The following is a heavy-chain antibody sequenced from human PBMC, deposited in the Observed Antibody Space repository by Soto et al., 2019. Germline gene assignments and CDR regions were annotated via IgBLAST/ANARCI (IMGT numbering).Heavy chain of an antibody. V-gene: IGHV4-59*11. D-gene: IGHD3-3*01. CDR3: ARSRSGYYDMDV. CDR1: GGSIRNHF. CDR2: IYYSGST. J-gene: IGHJ6*02. Sequence: QLQLQESGPGLVKPSETLSLTCSVSGGSIRNHFWSWIRQPPGKGLEWIGFIYYSGSTNYILSLKSRVTISLETSQNQFSLRLSSVTAADTAVYYCARSRSGYYDMDVWGQGTTVTVSS.